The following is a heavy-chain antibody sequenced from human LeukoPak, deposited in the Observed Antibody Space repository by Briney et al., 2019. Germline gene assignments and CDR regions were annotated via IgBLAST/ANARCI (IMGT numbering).Heavy chain of an antibody. D-gene: IGHD2-8*01. J-gene: IGHJ4*02. CDR1: GYTLTELS. V-gene: IGHV1-24*01. CDR3: ARDNSGDNGLHFDY. CDR2: FDLEDGET. Sequence: ASVKVSCKVSGYTLTELSMHWVRQAPGKGLEWMGGFDLEDGETIYAQKFQGRVTMTEDTSTDTAYMELSSLRSEDTAVYYCARDNSGDNGLHFDYWGQGTLVTVSS.